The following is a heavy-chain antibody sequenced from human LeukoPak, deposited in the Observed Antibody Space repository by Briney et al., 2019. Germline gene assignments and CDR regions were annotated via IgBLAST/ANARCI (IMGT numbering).Heavy chain of an antibody. V-gene: IGHV4-34*01. Sequence: TSETLSLTCAVYGGSFSGYYWSWIRQPPGKGLEWIGEINHSGSTNYNPSLKSRVTISVDTSKNQFSLKLSSVTAADTAVYYCASRTVVTPRYNWFDPWGQGTLVTVSS. CDR1: GGSFSGYY. CDR2: INHSGST. J-gene: IGHJ5*02. CDR3: ASRTVVTPRYNWFDP. D-gene: IGHD4-23*01.